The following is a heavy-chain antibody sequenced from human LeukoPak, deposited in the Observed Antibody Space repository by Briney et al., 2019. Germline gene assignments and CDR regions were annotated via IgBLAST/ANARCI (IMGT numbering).Heavy chain of an antibody. Sequence: GGSLRLSCAASGFTFNSYGMNWVRQAPGKGLEWVAFIRHDGSNKYYADSVKGRFTISRGNTKNSLYLQMNSLKTEDTAVYYCTRYSNYGLDYWGQGTLVTVSS. J-gene: IGHJ4*02. CDR2: IRHDGSNK. CDR1: GFTFNSYG. V-gene: IGHV3-30*02. CDR3: TRYSNYGLDY. D-gene: IGHD4-11*01.